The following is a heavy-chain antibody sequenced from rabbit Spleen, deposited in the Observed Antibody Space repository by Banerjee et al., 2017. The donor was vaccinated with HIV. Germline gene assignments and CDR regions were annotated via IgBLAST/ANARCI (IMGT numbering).Heavy chain of an antibody. CDR1: GFSLSTYA. J-gene: IGHJ4*01. CDR3: ARNFSL. Sequence: QSLEESGGDLVKPGASLTLTCTASGFSLSTYAMLWVRQAPGKGLEWIACIATDSGSTYYASWAKGRFTITKTSPTTVTLQMTSLTAADTATYFCARNFSLWGQGTLVTVS. V-gene: IGHV1S40*01. CDR2: IATDSGST.